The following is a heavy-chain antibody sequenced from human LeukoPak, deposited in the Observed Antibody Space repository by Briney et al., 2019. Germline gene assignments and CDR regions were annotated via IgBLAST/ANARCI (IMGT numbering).Heavy chain of an antibody. J-gene: IGHJ4*02. CDR1: GFTFTGYY. D-gene: IGHD2-21*02. CDR2: INPHSGGT. CDR3: VREGNELLSKNFDY. Sequence: ASVKVSCKASGFTFTGYYIHWVRQAPGQGLEWMGYINPHSGGTNSPQKFQSRVTMTTDTSISAAYMELSSLISDDTAMYYCVREGNELLSKNFDYWGQGTLVIVSS. V-gene: IGHV1-2*02.